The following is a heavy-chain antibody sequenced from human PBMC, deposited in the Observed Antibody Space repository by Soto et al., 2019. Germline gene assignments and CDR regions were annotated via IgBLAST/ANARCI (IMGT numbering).Heavy chain of an antibody. J-gene: IGHJ5*01. CDR3: ARASYCSSTGCLRRGLSWLDS. CDR2: INHSGST. Sequence: DTLSQTRAVDRRAVSGYYGSGIRQPSKKGLEWIGEINHSGSTNYNPSLKSRVTISVDTSKNQFSLKLSSVTAADTAVYYCARASYCSSTGCLRRGLSWLDSWGKGTLVTVSS. D-gene: IGHD2-2*01. CDR1: RRAVSGYY. V-gene: IGHV4-34*01.